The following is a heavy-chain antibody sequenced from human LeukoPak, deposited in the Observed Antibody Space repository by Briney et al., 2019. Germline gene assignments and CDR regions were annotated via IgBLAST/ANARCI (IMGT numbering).Heavy chain of an antibody. CDR3: ARDGGTAMVLSDY. V-gene: IGHV1-2*02. Sequence: ASVKVSCKASGYTFTSYYMHWVRQAPGQGLEWMGWINPNSGGTNYAQKFQGRVTMTRDTSISTAYMELSRLRSDDTAVYYCARDGGTAMVLSDYWGQGTLVTVSS. CDR2: INPNSGGT. D-gene: IGHD5-18*01. CDR1: GYTFTSYY. J-gene: IGHJ4*02.